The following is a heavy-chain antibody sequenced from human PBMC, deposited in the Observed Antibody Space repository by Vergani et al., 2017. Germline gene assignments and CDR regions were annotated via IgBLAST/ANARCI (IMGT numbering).Heavy chain of an antibody. CDR3: TTGSYSGYDWAFGDYYYYMDV. CDR2: IKSKTDGGTT. CDR1: GFTFSNAW. D-gene: IGHD5-12*01. J-gene: IGHJ6*03. Sequence: EVQLVESGGGLVKPGGSLRLSCAASGFTFSNAWMSWVRQAPGKGLEWVGRIKSKTDGGTTDYAAPVKGRFTISRDDSKNTLYLQMNSLKTEDTAVYYCTTGSYSGYDWAFGDYYYYMDVWGKGTTVTVSS. V-gene: IGHV3-15*01.